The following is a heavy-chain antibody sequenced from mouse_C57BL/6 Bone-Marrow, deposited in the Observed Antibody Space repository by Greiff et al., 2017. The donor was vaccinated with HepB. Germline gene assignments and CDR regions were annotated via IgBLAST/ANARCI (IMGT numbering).Heavy chain of an antibody. CDR2: INSDGGST. CDR1: EYEFPSHD. D-gene: IGHD3-2*02. CDR3: ARELRLIYAMDY. Sequence: VQLKESGGGLVQPGESLKLSCESNEYEFPSHDMSWVRKTPEKRLELVAAINSDGGSTYYPDTMERRFIISRDNTKKTLYLQMSSLRSEDTALYYWARELRLIYAMDYWGQGTSVTVSS. J-gene: IGHJ4*01. V-gene: IGHV5-2*01.